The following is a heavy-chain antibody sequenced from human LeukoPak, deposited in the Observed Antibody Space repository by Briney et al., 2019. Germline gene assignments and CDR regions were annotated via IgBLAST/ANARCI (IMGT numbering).Heavy chain of an antibody. V-gene: IGHV4-39*07. CDR1: GGSISSSYSY. J-gene: IGHJ6*02. Sequence: PSETLSLTCTVSGGSISSSYSYWGWIRQPPGKGLEWIGNIYYSGSTYYSPSLTSRVTVSVDTSENQFSLKLSSVTAADTAVYYCARAHSIASYYYGVDVWGRGTTVTVSS. CDR2: IYYSGST. CDR3: ARAHSIASYYYGVDV. D-gene: IGHD2/OR15-2a*01.